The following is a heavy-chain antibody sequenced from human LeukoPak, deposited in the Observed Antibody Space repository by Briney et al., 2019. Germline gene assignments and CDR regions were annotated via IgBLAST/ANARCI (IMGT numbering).Heavy chain of an antibody. V-gene: IGHV3-30-3*01. D-gene: IGHD3-9*01. Sequence: GGSLRLSCAASGFTFSSYAMHWVRQAPGKGLEWVAVISYDGSNKYYAGSVKGRFTISRDNSKNTLYLQMNSLRAEDTAVFYCGLITILDGFHIWGQGTMVTVSS. CDR3: GLITILDGFHI. J-gene: IGHJ3*02. CDR2: ISYDGSNK. CDR1: GFTFSSYA.